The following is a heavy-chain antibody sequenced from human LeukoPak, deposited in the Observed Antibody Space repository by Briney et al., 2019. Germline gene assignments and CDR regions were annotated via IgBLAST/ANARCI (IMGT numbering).Heavy chain of an antibody. D-gene: IGHD2-8*01. V-gene: IGHV4-39*01. J-gene: IGHJ5*02. CDR3: ARQVYNWFDP. CDR1: GGSISSSSYY. Sequence: SETLSLTCTVSGGSISSSSYYWGWIRQPPGKGLVWIGSIYYSGSTYYNPSLKSRVTISVDTSTNQFSLKLSSVTAADTAVYYCARQVYNWFDPWGQGTLVTVSS. CDR2: IYYSGST.